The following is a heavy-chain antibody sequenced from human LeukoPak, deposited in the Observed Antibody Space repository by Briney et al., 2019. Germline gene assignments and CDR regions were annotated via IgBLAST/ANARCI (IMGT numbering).Heavy chain of an antibody. CDR3: ARRALSYYSGNWYNWFDP. CDR1: GGSITSDH. J-gene: IGHJ5*02. Sequence: PSETLSLTCTVSGGSITSDHWTWIRQPPGKGLEYIGYIFNIRSTNYNPSLKSRVTISLDTSRNQFSLKLTSVTAADTAVYYCARRALSYYSGNWYNWFDPWGQGTLVTVSS. CDR2: IFNIRST. V-gene: IGHV4-59*08. D-gene: IGHD6-13*01.